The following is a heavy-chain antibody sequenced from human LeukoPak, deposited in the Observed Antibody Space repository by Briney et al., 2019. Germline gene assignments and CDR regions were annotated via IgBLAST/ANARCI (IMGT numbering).Heavy chain of an antibody. CDR2: ISVYNRNT. CDR1: GYSFTSYG. J-gene: IGHJ4*02. V-gene: IGHV1-18*01. CDR3: ARDYKSYYYDSSGYYYHLVDCGY. Sequence: ASVKVSCKASGYSFTSYGISWVRQAPGQGLEWMGWISVYNRNTNYAQKLQGRVTMTTDTSTSTAYMELRSLRSDDTAVYYCARDYKSYYYDSSGYYYHLVDCGYWGQGTLVTVSS. D-gene: IGHD3-22*01.